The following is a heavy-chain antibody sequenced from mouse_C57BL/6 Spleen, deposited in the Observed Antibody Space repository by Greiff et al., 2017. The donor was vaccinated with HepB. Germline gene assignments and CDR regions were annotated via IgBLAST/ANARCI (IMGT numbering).Heavy chain of an antibody. Sequence: EVKLMESGPELVKPGASVKISCKASGYSFTDYNMNWVKQSNGKSLEWIGVINPNYGTTSYNQKFKGKATLTVDQSSSTAYMQLNSLTSEDSAVYYCAREDYGKVSMDYWGQGTSVTVSS. D-gene: IGHD2-1*01. CDR3: AREDYGKVSMDY. J-gene: IGHJ4*01. CDR1: GYSFTDYN. V-gene: IGHV1-39*01. CDR2: INPNYGTT.